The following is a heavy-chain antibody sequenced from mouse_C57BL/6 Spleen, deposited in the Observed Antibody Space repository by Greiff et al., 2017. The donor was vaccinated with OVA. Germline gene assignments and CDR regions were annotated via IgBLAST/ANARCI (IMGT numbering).Heavy chain of an antibody. V-gene: IGHV1-69*01. Sequence: QVQLQQPGAELVMPGASVKLSCKASGYTFTSYWMHWVKQRPGQGLEWIGEIDPSDSYTNYNQKFKGKSTLTVNKSSSTAYMQLSSLTSDDSAVYYCARGYGSSYEFDYWGQGTLVTVSA. J-gene: IGHJ3*01. D-gene: IGHD1-1*01. CDR2: IDPSDSYT. CDR3: ARGYGSSYEFDY. CDR1: GYTFTSYW.